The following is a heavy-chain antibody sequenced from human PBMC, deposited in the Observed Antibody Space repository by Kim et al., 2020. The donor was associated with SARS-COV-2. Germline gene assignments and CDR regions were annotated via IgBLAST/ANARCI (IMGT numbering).Heavy chain of an antibody. CDR2: TKYDGSAK. CDR1: GFTFNSYW. V-gene: IGHV3-7*01. J-gene: IGHJ4*02. Sequence: GGSLRLSCAASGFTFNSYWMSWVRQAPGKGLEWVANTKYDGSAKNYAGSVKGRFTISRDNAKNALYLQMNSLRVDDTAVYYCARGGYSNFDFRGQGTLVT. CDR3: ARGGYSNFDF. D-gene: IGHD2-21*01.